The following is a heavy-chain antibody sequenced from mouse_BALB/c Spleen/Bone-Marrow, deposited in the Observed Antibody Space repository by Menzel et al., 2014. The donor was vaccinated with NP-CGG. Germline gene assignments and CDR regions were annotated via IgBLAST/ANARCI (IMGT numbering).Heavy chain of an antibody. V-gene: IGHV3-8*02. CDR2: ISYSGST. D-gene: IGHD1-1*01. Sequence: VQLKESGPSLVKPSQTLPLTCSVTGDSITSGYWNWIRKFPGNKLEYMGYISYSGSTYYNPSLKSRISITRDTSKNQYYLQLNSVTTEDTATYYCARILLRSYAMDYWGQGTSVTVSS. CDR3: ARILLRSYAMDY. CDR1: GDSITSGY. J-gene: IGHJ4*01.